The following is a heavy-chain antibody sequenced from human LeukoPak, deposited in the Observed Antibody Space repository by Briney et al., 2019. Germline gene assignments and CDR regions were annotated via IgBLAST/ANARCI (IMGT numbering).Heavy chain of an antibody. CDR1: GYSFTSYW. Sequence: GESLKISCKGSGYSFTSYWIGWVRQMPGKGLEWMGIIYPGGSDTRYSPSFQGQVTISADKSISTAYLQWSSLKASDTAMYYCARRWQFRGGNFDYWGQGTLVTVSS. CDR2: IYPGGSDT. V-gene: IGHV5-51*01. CDR3: ARRWQFRGGNFDY. D-gene: IGHD4-23*01. J-gene: IGHJ4*02.